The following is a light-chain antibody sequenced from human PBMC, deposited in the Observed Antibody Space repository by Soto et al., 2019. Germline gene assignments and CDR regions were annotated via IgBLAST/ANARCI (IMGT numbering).Light chain of an antibody. CDR1: QSVSSY. V-gene: IGKV3-11*01. CDR2: DAS. J-gene: IGKJ3*01. Sequence: EIVLTQSPATLSLSPGERATLSCRASQSVSSYLAWYQQRPGQPPRLLIYDASNRATGIPARFSGSGSGTDFTPTLSSLEPEDFAIYYCHHRSGWPPLFTFGPGTKVAI. CDR3: HHRSGWPPLFT.